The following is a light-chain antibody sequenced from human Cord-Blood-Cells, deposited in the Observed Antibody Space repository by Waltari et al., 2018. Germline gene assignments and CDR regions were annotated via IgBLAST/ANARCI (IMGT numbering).Light chain of an antibody. V-gene: IGKV3-20*01. J-gene: IGKJ2*01. CDR3: QQYGSSPYT. CDR1: QSVSSSY. CDR2: GAS. Sequence: DIVLTHHPGALSLSPGQRAPISCRASQSVSSSYLDWYQQTPGQAPRLLIYGASSRATGIPDRFSGSGSGTDFTLTISRLEPEDFAVYYCQQYGSSPYTFGQGTKLEIK.